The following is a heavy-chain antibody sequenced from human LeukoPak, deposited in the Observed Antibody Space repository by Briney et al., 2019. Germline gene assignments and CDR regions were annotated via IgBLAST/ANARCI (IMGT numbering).Heavy chain of an antibody. Sequence: GGPLRLSCAASGFTFSSYEMNWVRQAPGKGLEWVSYISSSGSTIYYADSVKGRFTISRDNAKNSLYLQMNSLRAGDTAVYYCARAYSSGWMEYYHYMDVWGKGTTVTVSS. CDR1: GFTFSSYE. V-gene: IGHV3-48*03. D-gene: IGHD6-19*01. CDR2: ISSSGSTI. J-gene: IGHJ6*03. CDR3: ARAYSSGWMEYYHYMDV.